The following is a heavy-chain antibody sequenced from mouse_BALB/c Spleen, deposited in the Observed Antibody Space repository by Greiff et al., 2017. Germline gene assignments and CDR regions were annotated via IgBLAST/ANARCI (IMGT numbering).Heavy chain of an antibody. CDR3: ARLYYRYGGFAY. CDR2: ISSGGGST. CDR1: GFAFSSYD. V-gene: IGHV5-12-1*01. J-gene: IGHJ3*01. D-gene: IGHD2-14*01. Sequence: EVHLVESGGGLVKPGGSLKLSCAASGFAFSSYDMSWVRQTPEKRLEWVAYISSGGGSTYYPDTVKGRFTISRDNAKNTLYLQMSSLKSEDTAMYYCARLYYRYGGFAYWGQGTLVTVSA.